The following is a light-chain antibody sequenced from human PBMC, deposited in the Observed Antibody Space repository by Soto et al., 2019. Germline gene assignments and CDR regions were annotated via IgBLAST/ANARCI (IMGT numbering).Light chain of an antibody. CDR1: SSDVGGYNY. Sequence: QSALTQPASVSGSPGQSITISCTGTSSDVGGYNYVSWFQRHPGLVPKLIIYEVSNRPSGVSNRFSGSKSVNTASLTISGLQSEDEADYYCISYTSKSTWVFGGGTKLTVL. J-gene: IGLJ2*01. CDR3: ISYTSKSTWV. V-gene: IGLV2-14*01. CDR2: EVS.